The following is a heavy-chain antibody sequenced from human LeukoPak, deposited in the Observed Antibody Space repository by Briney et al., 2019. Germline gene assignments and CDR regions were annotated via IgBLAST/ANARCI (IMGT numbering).Heavy chain of an antibody. Sequence: GGSLRLSCVGSGFRFSDYDMNWVRQAPGKGLEWVSYISSSGSSMYYADSVKGRFTISRDNAKNSLYLQMNSLRAEDTAVYHCARAKGSYSFDYWGQGTLVTVSS. CDR1: GFRFSDYD. CDR2: ISSSGSSM. D-gene: IGHD3-10*01. CDR3: ARAKGSYSFDY. J-gene: IGHJ4*02. V-gene: IGHV3-11*01.